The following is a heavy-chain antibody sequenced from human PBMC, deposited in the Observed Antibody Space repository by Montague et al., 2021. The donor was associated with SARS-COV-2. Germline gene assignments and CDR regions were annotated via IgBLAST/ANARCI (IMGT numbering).Heavy chain of an antibody. CDR2: IDWDDDK. CDR1: GFSLSTSGMC. V-gene: IGHV2-70*01. Sequence: PALVKPTQTLTLTCTFSGFSLSTSGMCVSWICQPPGKALEWLALIDWDDDKYYSTSLKTRLTISKDTSKNQVVLTMTNMDPVDTATYYCARIWGATRGDAFDIWGQGIMVTVSS. CDR3: ARIWGATRGDAFDI. D-gene: IGHD1-26*01. J-gene: IGHJ3*02.